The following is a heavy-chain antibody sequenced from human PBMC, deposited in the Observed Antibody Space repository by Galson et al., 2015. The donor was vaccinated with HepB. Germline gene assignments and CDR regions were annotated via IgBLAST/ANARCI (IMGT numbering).Heavy chain of an antibody. D-gene: IGHD2-15*01. J-gene: IGHJ6*02. V-gene: IGHV3-48*01. CDR3: ARNLQGWLGDYGMDV. CDR1: GFTFSSYS. Sequence: LRLSCAASGFTFSSYSMNWVRQAPGKGLEWVSYISSSSSTIYYADSVKGRFTTSRDNAKNSLYLQMNSLRAEDTAVYYCARNLQGWLGDYGMDVWGQGTMVTVSS. CDR2: ISSSSSTI.